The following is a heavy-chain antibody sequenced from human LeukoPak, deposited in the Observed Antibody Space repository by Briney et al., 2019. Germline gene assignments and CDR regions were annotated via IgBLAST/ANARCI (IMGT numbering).Heavy chain of an antibody. D-gene: IGHD3-22*01. J-gene: IGHJ4*02. V-gene: IGHV3-30*02. CDR1: GFTFSSVG. CDR3: AKGQGYYCDH. CDR2: IQFDGSNS. Sequence: GGSLRLSCAASGFTFSSVGMHWVRQAPGKGLEWVAFIQFDGSNSYYADSVKSRFTLSRDNSKNTLYLQMDSLRAEDTAIYYCAKGQGYYCDHWGQGTLVTVSS.